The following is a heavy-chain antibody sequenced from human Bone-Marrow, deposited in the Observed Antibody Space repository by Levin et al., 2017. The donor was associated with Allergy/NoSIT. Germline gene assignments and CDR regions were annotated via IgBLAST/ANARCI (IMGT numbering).Heavy chain of an antibody. Sequence: GSLRLSCTVSGGSISSSSAYWSWIRQPPGTGLEWIASIYYSGKTYYNPSLKSRVTISVDTSKKQFSLKLSSVTAADTAVYYCARRIVATPTYYFDYWGQGTLVTVSS. D-gene: IGHD5-12*01. CDR2: IYYSGKT. J-gene: IGHJ4*02. V-gene: IGHV4-39*01. CDR1: GGSISSSSAY. CDR3: ARRIVATPTYYFDY.